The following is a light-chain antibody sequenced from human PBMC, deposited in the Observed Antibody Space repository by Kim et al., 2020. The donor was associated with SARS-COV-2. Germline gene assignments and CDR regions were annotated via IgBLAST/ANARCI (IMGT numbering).Light chain of an antibody. CDR3: QSYDISLSGSV. J-gene: IGLJ3*02. Sequence: QSVLTQPPSVSGAPGQRVTISCTGTSSNIGADYDVHWYQHLLGTAPKLLIYGNNNRPSGVSDRFSGSRSGTSASLAITGLQADDEGDYYCQSYDISLSGSVFGGGTQLTVL. V-gene: IGLV1-40*01. CDR2: GNN. CDR1: SSNIGADYD.